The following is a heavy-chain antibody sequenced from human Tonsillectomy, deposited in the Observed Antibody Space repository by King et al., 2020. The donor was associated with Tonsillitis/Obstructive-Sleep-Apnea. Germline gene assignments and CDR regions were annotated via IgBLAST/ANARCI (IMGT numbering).Heavy chain of an antibody. CDR2: ISYDGSNK. V-gene: IGHV3-30*04. J-gene: IGHJ4*02. CDR3: AREIGSSGWYPHFDY. D-gene: IGHD6-19*01. CDR1: GFTFSSYA. Sequence: VQLVESGGGVVQPGRSLRLSCAASGFTFSSYAMHWVRQAPGKGLEWVAVISYDGSNKYYAESVKGRFTISRDNSKYTLYLQMNSLRAEDTAVYYCAREIGSSGWYPHFDYWGQGTLVTVSS.